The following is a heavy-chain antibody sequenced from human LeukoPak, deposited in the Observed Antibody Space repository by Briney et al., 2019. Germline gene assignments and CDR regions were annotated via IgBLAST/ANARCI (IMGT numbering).Heavy chain of an antibody. Sequence: PGGSLRLSCAASGFTFDTYSMNWVRQAPGKGLEWVSSISSSRSYIYYADSVKGRFTISRDNAKNSLYMQMNSLRAEDTAVYYCARSPGATWSFDYWGQGTLVTDSS. D-gene: IGHD1-1*01. CDR3: ARSPGATWSFDY. V-gene: IGHV3-21*01. J-gene: IGHJ4*02. CDR2: ISSSRSYI. CDR1: GFTFDTYS.